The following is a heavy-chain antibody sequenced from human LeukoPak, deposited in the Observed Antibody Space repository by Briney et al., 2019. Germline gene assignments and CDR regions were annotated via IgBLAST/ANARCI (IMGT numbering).Heavy chain of an antibody. CDR2: ISAYNGNT. Sequence: ASVKLSCKASGYTFTSYGISWVRQAPGQGLEWMGWISAYNGNTNYAQKLQGRVTMATDTSTSTAYMELRSLRSDDTAVYYCARDTFNYYDSSGHDAFDIWGQGTMVTVSS. CDR3: ARDTFNYYDSSGHDAFDI. CDR1: GYTFTSYG. D-gene: IGHD3-22*01. J-gene: IGHJ3*02. V-gene: IGHV1-18*01.